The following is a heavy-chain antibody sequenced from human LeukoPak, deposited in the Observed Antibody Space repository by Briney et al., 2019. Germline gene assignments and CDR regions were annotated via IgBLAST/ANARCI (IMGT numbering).Heavy chain of an antibody. V-gene: IGHV3-23*01. Sequence: PGASLRLSCAASGFTFSNYAMSWVRQAPGKGLEWVSAITGSGGNTYYADSVKGRFTTSRDNSKNTLYLQMNSLRAEDTAVYYCAKWGDYDVLTGYYVSDYWGQGTLVTASS. D-gene: IGHD3-9*01. CDR2: ITGSGGNT. CDR1: GFTFSNYA. CDR3: AKWGDYDVLTGYYVSDY. J-gene: IGHJ4*02.